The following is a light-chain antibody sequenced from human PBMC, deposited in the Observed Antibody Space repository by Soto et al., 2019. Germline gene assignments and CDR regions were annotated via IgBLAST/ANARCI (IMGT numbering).Light chain of an antibody. V-gene: IGKV1-39*01. Sequence: DIHMTQTRSSVSASVGYRVTITCRASQSISSYLNWYQQKPGKAPKLLIYAASSLQSGVPSRFSGSGSGTDFTLTISSLQPEDFATYYCQQSYSTPLAFGGGTKVDIK. CDR1: QSISSY. CDR2: AAS. CDR3: QQSYSTPLA. J-gene: IGKJ4*01.